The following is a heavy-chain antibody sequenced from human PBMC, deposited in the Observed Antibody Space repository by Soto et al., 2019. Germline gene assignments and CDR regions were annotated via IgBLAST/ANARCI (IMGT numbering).Heavy chain of an antibody. CDR3: AKAGGGGSCHSCYFDY. V-gene: IGHV3-30*18. CDR2: ISYDGSNK. Sequence: GGSLRLSCAGSGFTFSTYGMHWVRQAPGKGLEWVAVISYDGSNKYYADSVKGRFTISRDNSKNTLSLQMNSLRAEDTAVYYCAKAGGGGSCHSCYFDYWGQGTLVTVSS. J-gene: IGHJ4*02. CDR1: GFTFSTYG. D-gene: IGHD2-15*01.